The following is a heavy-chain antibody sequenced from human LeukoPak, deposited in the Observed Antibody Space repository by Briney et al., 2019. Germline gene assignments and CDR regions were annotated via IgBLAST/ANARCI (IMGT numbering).Heavy chain of an antibody. CDR2: IKQDGSEK. CDR3: AKNLLGSAAYSWYFDL. Sequence: GGSLRLSCAASGFTFSSYWMSWVRQAPGKGLQWVANIKQDGSEKYYVDSLKGRFTIFRDNAQNSLYLQMNSLRAEDTAVYYCAKNLLGSAAYSWYFDLWGRGALVTVSS. CDR1: GFTFSSYW. J-gene: IGHJ2*01. V-gene: IGHV3-7*05. D-gene: IGHD2-15*01.